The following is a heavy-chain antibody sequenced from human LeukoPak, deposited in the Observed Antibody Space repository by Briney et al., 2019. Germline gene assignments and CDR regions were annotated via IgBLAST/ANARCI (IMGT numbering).Heavy chain of an antibody. J-gene: IGHJ4*02. CDR3: ARAGQAYYFDY. CDR2: IYTSGST. CDR1: GGSISSGSYY. Sequence: SETLSLTCTVSGGSISSGSYYWSWIRQLAGKGLEWIGRIYTSGSTNYNPSLKSRVTISVDTSKNQFSLKLSSVTAADTAVYYCARAGQAYYFDYWGQGTLVTVSS. V-gene: IGHV4-61*02. D-gene: IGHD3-10*01.